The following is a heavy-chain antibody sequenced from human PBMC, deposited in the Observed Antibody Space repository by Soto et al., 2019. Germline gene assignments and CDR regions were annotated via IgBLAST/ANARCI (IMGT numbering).Heavy chain of an antibody. CDR2: IYYSGST. CDR3: GGYHYVWGSYRYSFPLDY. J-gene: IGHJ4*02. CDR1: GGSIRSSSYY. Sequence: PSETLSLACPVCGGSIRSSSYYWGLIRQPPGKGLEWIGSIYYSGSTYYNPSLKSRVTISVDTSKNQFSLKLSSVTDADTAVYYCGGYHYVWGSYRYSFPLDYWGQGTLVTVSS. V-gene: IGHV4-39*01. D-gene: IGHD3-16*02.